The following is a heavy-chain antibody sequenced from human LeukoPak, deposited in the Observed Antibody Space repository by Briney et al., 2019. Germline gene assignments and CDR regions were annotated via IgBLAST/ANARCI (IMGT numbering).Heavy chain of an antibody. V-gene: IGHV3-7*04. CDR2: IKPDGSEK. J-gene: IGHJ6*02. D-gene: IGHD3-16*01. CDR3: ARFGVPYGVDV. Sequence: GGSLRHSCAASGFTFSTYWMSWVRQAPGKGLEWVANIKPDGSEKDYVDSLKGRFTISRDNAKNSLYLQVNSLRAEDTAVYYCARFGVPYGVDVWGQGTTVTVSS. CDR1: GFTFSTYW.